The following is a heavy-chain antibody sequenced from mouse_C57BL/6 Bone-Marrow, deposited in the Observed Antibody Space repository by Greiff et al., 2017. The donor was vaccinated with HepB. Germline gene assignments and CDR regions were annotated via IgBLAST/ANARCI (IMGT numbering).Heavy chain of an antibody. V-gene: IGHV1-85*01. CDR3: ARELLWYPMDY. CDR2: IYPRDGST. J-gene: IGHJ4*01. Sequence: VQLKQSGPELVKPGASVKLSCKASGYTFTSYDINWAKQRPGQGLEWSGWIYPRDGSTKYNEKFKGKATLTVDTSSSTAYMELHSLTSDDSAVYFCARELLWYPMDYWGQGTSVTVSS. CDR1: GYTFTSYD. D-gene: IGHD2-1*01.